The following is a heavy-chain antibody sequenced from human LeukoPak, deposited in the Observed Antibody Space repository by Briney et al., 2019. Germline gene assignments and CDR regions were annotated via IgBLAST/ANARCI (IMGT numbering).Heavy chain of an antibody. CDR1: AASISNYY. CDR2: ISTSGST. Sequence: SETLSLTCAVSAASISNYYWSWIRQAPGKGLEWIGYISTSGSTNYNPSLKSRVSISLDTSKNRFSLNLNFVTAADTAVYCCASPRSGYRYTFDYWGQGALVTVSS. D-gene: IGHD3-22*01. CDR3: ASPRSGYRYTFDY. J-gene: IGHJ4*02. V-gene: IGHV4-4*09.